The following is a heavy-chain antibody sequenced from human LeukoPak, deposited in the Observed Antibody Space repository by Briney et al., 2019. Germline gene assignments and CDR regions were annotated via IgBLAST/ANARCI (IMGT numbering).Heavy chain of an antibody. Sequence: HPGGSLRLSCAASGFTFSSYAMHWVRQAPGKGLEWVAVISYDGSNKYYADSVKGRFTISRDNSKNTLYLQMNSLRAEDTAVYYCAREISNWNDLGYWGQGTLVTVSS. CDR2: ISYDGSNK. D-gene: IGHD1-1*01. V-gene: IGHV3-30*07. CDR1: GFTFSSYA. J-gene: IGHJ4*02. CDR3: AREISNWNDLGY.